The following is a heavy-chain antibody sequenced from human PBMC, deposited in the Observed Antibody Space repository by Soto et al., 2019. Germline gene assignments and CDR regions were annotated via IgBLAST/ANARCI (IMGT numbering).Heavy chain of an antibody. J-gene: IGHJ4*02. Sequence: VQLVESGGGLVQPGGSLRLSCAASGFTFSSYSMNWVRQAPGKGLEWVSYINSGSSTRYYADSVKGRFTISRDNAKNSLYLQMNSLRDEDTAVYYCARDAPRCSGGSCFDFWGQGTLVTVSS. V-gene: IGHV3-48*02. CDR3: ARDAPRCSGGSCFDF. CDR2: INSGSSTR. CDR1: GFTFSSYS. D-gene: IGHD2-15*01.